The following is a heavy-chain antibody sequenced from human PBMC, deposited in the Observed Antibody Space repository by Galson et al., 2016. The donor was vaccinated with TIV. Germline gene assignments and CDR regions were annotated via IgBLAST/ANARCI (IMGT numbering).Heavy chain of an antibody. J-gene: IGHJ4*02. CDR2: ISNSDDTK. CDR3: AKEVQRRLPY. Sequence: SLRLSCAASGFTFSSYIMNWVRQAPGKGLEWIAYISNSDDTKYYSDSVKGRFTISRDNSKNTLYLQMNSLRPEDTAVFYCAKEVQRRLPYWGQGTLVTVSS. CDR1: GFTFSSYI. D-gene: IGHD1-1*01. V-gene: IGHV3-48*01.